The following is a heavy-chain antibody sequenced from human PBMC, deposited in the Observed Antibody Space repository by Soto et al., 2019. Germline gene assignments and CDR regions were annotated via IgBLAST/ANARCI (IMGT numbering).Heavy chain of an antibody. CDR2: IIPILGIA. J-gene: IGHJ3*02. D-gene: IGHD1-1*01. V-gene: IGHV1-69*02. CDR3: AIFSRTTGTTYAFDI. CDR1: GGTFSSYT. Sequence: SVKVSCKASGGTFSSYTISWVRQAPGQGLEWMGRIIPILGIANYAQKFQGRVTITADRSTSTAYMELSSLRSEDTAVYYCAIFSRTTGTTYAFDIWGQGTMVTVSS.